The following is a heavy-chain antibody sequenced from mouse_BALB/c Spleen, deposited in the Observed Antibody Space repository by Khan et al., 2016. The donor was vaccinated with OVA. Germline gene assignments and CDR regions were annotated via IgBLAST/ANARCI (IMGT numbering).Heavy chain of an antibody. CDR1: GYTFTDHH. V-gene: IGHV1S45*01. J-gene: IGHJ3*01. Sequence: EVQLQESGAELVRPGASVKISCKAFGYTFTDHHISWVKQRPGQGLDWIAYINPYNDYTNYNQKFKGKATLTVDTSSSTAYMELSSLTSEDSAVYDCARAWGLRRSAWFSYWGQGTLVTVSA. CDR3: ARAWGLRRSAWFSY. CDR2: INPYNDYT.